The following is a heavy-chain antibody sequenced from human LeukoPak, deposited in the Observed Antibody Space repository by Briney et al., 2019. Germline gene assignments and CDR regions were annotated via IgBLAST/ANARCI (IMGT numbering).Heavy chain of an antibody. J-gene: IGHJ5*02. Sequence: GASVKVSCKASGYTFTGYYMHWVRQAPGQGLEWMGWINPNSGGTNYAQKFQGRVTMTRDTSISTAYMELSRLRSDDTAVYYCARGWVPAASSGWFDPWGQGTLVTVSS. CDR2: INPNSGGT. D-gene: IGHD2-2*01. CDR3: ARGWVPAASSGWFDP. V-gene: IGHV1-2*02. CDR1: GYTFTGYY.